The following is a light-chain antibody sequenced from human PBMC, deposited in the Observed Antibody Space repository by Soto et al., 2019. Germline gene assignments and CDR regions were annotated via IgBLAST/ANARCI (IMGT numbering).Light chain of an antibody. CDR2: EVT. CDR3: SSYTTNSPPVV. Sequence: QSALTQPASVSGSPGQSITISCTGTSGDIGSYTYVSWYQQYPGKAPKLLISEVTNRPSGVSNRFSGSKSGSTASLTISGLQAEDEAHYYCSSYTTNSPPVVFGGGTKVTVL. V-gene: IGLV2-14*01. J-gene: IGLJ2*01. CDR1: SGDIGSYTY.